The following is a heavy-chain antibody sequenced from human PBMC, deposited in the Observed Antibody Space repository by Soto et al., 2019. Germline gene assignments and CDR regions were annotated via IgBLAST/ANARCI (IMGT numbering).Heavy chain of an antibody. CDR1: GGSISNYY. D-gene: IGHD3-16*01. CDR3: ARARLGGWFDP. J-gene: IGHJ5*02. Sequence: PSETLSLTCTVSGGSISNYYWSWIRQPPGKGLEWIGYIYYSGSTNYNPSLKSRVTISVDTSKNQFSLKLSSVTAADTAVYYCARARLGGWFDPWGQGTLVTVS. V-gene: IGHV4-59*01. CDR2: IYYSGST.